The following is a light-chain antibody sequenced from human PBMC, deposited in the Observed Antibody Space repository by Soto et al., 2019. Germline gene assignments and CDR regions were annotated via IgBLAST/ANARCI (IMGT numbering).Light chain of an antibody. CDR2: GVT. V-gene: IGLV2-14*01. CDR1: NSDIGAYNY. Sequence: QSVLTQPASVSGSPGQSITISCTGSNSDIGAYNYVSWYQQHPGKAPKLIIHGVTNRPSGVSHRFSGSKSDYTASLTISGLQAEDEADYYCSSYTSSSTLFGTGTKVTVL. CDR3: SSYTSSSTL. J-gene: IGLJ1*01.